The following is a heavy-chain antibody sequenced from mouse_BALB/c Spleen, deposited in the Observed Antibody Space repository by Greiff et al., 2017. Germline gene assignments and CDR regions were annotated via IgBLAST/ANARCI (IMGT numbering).Heavy chain of an antibody. CDR1: GFTFSSFG. V-gene: IGHV5-17*02. Sequence: EVMLVESGGGLVQPGGSRKLSCAASGFTFSSFGMHWVRQAPEKGLEWVAYISSGSSTIYYADTVKGRFTISRDNPKNTLFLQMTSLRSEDTAMYYCARLYGSRGAMDYWGQGTSVTVSS. D-gene: IGHD1-1*01. CDR2: ISSGSSTI. J-gene: IGHJ4*01. CDR3: ARLYGSRGAMDY.